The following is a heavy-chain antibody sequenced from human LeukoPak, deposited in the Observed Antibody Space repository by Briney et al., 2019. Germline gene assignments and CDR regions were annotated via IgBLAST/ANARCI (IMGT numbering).Heavy chain of an antibody. J-gene: IGHJ4*02. CDR1: GFTFSSYS. Sequence: GGSLRLSCAASGFTFSSYSMNWVRQAPGKGLEWVSSISSSSSYIYYADSVKGRFTISRDNAKNSQYLQMNSLRAEDTAVYYCARGEYQLLSPIDYWGQGTLVTVSS. V-gene: IGHV3-21*01. D-gene: IGHD2-2*01. CDR3: ARGEYQLLSPIDY. CDR2: ISSSSSYI.